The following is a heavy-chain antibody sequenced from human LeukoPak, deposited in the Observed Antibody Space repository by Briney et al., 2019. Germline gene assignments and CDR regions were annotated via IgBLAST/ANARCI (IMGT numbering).Heavy chain of an antibody. D-gene: IGHD3-16*01. CDR1: GFTFSSYW. CDR3: AREPGGVDY. V-gene: IGHV3-74*01. Sequence: GGSLRLSCVASGFTFSSYWMHWVRQAPGKGLVWVSRLNTDGSSTNYADSVKGRFTISRDNAKNSLYLQMNSLRAEDTAVYYCAREPGGVDYWGQGTLVTVSS. CDR2: LNTDGSST. J-gene: IGHJ4*02.